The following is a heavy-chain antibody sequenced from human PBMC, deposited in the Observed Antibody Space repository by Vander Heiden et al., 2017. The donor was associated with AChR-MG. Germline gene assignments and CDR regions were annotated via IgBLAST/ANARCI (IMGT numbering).Heavy chain of an antibody. CDR3: ARGVSSSWYFLDY. CDR1: GFTFSSYA. CDR2: ISYDGSNK. V-gene: IGHV3-30-3*01. Sequence: QVQLVESGGGVVQPGRSLRLSCAASGFTFSSYAMHWVRQAPGKGLEWVAVISYDGSNKYYADSVKGRFTISRDNSKNTLYLQMNSLRAEDTAVYYCARGVSSSWYFLDYWGQGTLVTVSS. J-gene: IGHJ4*02. D-gene: IGHD6-13*01.